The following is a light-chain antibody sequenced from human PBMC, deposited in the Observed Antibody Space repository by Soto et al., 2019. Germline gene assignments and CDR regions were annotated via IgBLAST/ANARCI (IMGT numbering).Light chain of an antibody. V-gene: IGKV3-11*01. CDR2: DTS. CDR1: RGFSTP. J-gene: IGKJ4*01. Sequence: EIVLTQSPATLSLSPGEEPTLSCRPSRGFSTPLTWYQQNPGQAPRLLIYDTSNRATGIPARFSGSGSGTDFTLTISSLEPEDFAVYYCQQRTNWRLSFGGGTKVEIK. CDR3: QQRTNWRLS.